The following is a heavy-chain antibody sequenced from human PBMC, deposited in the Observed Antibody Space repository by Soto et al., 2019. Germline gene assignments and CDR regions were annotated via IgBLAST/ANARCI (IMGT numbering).Heavy chain of an antibody. J-gene: IGHJ6*02. Sequence: QVQLQESGPGLVKPSQTLSLTCTVSGGSISSGDYYWSWIRQPPGKGLEWIGYIYYSGSTYYNPSLKSRVTISVDTSKNQFSLKLSSVTAADTAVYYCASGGIFGVVNHYYYYGMDVWGQGTTVTVSS. CDR2: IYYSGST. V-gene: IGHV4-30-4*01. CDR1: GGSISSGDYY. D-gene: IGHD3-3*01. CDR3: ASGGIFGVVNHYYYYGMDV.